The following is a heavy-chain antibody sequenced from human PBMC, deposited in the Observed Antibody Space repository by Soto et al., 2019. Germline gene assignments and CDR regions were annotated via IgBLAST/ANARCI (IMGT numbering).Heavy chain of an antibody. Sequence: SETLSLTCGVSGGTVASSHWWSWVRQSPGRGLEWIGNVYHTGDTNFNPSLQSRVTFSVDKSNNQFSLRLTSVTAADTAVYFCAREIVTAGGNNYFDPWGPGTLVNVSS. CDR3: AREIVTAGGNNYFDP. CDR1: GGTVASSHW. V-gene: IGHV4-4*02. J-gene: IGHJ5*02. CDR2: VYHTGDT. D-gene: IGHD2-21*02.